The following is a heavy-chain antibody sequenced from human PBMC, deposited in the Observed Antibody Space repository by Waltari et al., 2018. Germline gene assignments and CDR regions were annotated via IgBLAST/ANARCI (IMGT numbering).Heavy chain of an antibody. D-gene: IGHD4-17*01. V-gene: IGHV4-61*09. CDR1: GGPISSGSYY. CDR3: SRETTTVTNNWFDP. Sequence: QVQLQESGPGLVKPSQTLSLTCTVSGGPISSGSYYWSWIRQPAGKGLEWIGYIYTSGSTNYNPSLKSRVTISVDTSKNQFSLKLSSVTAADTAVYYCSRETTTVTNNWFDPWGQGTLVTVSS. CDR2: IYTSGST. J-gene: IGHJ5*02.